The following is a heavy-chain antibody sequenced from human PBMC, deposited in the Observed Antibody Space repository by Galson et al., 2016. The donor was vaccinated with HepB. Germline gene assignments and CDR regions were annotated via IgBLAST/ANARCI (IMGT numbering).Heavy chain of an antibody. Sequence: QSGAEVKKPGESLKISCKGSGYSFTSHWIGWVRQMPGKGLDWMGIIYPDDSDTIYSTSFQGLVTISADKSISTAYLQWSSLKASDTAMYYCATVGITLAATAFDYWGQGTLVTVSS. D-gene: IGHD2-15*01. CDR3: ATVGITLAATAFDY. CDR2: IYPDDSDT. V-gene: IGHV5-51*01. J-gene: IGHJ4*02. CDR1: GYSFTSHW.